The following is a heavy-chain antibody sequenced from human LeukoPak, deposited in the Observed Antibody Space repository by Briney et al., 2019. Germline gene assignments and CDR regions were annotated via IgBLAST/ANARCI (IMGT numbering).Heavy chain of an antibody. CDR1: GGSISSYY. J-gene: IGHJ5*02. D-gene: IGHD5-18*01. CDR2: IYTSGST. Sequence: SETLSLTCTVSGGSISSYYWSWIRQPAGKGLEWIGRIYTSGSTNYNPSLKSRVTMSVDTCKNQFSLKLSSVTAADTAVYYCAREVERGYSYGYTNNWFDPWGQGTLVTVSS. CDR3: AREVERGYSYGYTNNWFDP. V-gene: IGHV4-4*07.